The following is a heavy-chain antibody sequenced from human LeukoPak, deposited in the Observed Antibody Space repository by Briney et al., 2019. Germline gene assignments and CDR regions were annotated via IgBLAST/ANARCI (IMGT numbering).Heavy chain of an antibody. V-gene: IGHV3-23*01. D-gene: IGHD3-22*01. CDR2: ISGSGGST. Sequence: PGGSLRLSCAVSGITLSNYGMSWFRQAPGKGLEWVAGISGSGGSTNYSDSVKGRVTISRDDPKNTLFLQMKSLRAEDTAVYFCAKRGVVIRVILVGFHKEAYYFDSWGQGALVTVSS. CDR1: GITLSNYG. CDR3: AKRGVVIRVILVGFHKEAYYFDS. J-gene: IGHJ4*02.